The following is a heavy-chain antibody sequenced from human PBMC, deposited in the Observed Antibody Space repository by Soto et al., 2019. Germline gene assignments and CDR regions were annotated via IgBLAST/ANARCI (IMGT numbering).Heavy chain of an antibody. Sequence: FETLSLTCTVSGGCISTFELGLVRQPPGKGMEGIGYIYYTGTTNYNPALRSRVTISIDASKDQFSLKLNSVTAADTAVYFCAREVFSRLYDSGYDYPDGAFDIWGRGKMVTVSS. CDR3: AREVFSRLYDSGYDYPDGAFDI. J-gene: IGHJ3*02. CDR1: GGCISTFE. CDR2: IYYTGTT. D-gene: IGHD5-12*01. V-gene: IGHV4-59*01.